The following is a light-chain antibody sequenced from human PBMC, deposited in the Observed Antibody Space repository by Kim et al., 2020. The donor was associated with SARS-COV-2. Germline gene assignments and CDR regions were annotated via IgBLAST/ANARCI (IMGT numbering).Light chain of an antibody. V-gene: IGKV1-9*01. CDR3: QQLNSYPRLT. CDR1: QGISSY. J-gene: IGKJ4*01. Sequence: DIQLTQSPSFLSASVGDRVTITCRASQGISSYLAWYQQKPGKDHKLLIYAASTLQSGVPSRFSGSGSGTEFTLTISSLQPEDFATYYCQQLNSYPRLTFGGGTKVDIK. CDR2: AAS.